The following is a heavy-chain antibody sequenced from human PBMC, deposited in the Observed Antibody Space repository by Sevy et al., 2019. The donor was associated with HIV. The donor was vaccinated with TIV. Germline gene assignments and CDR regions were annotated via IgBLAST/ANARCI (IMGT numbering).Heavy chain of an antibody. V-gene: IGHV3-33*01. CDR1: GFTFSSYG. J-gene: IGHJ4*02. D-gene: IGHD3-22*01. CDR2: IWYDGSNK. Sequence: GGSLRLSCAASGFTFSSYGMLWVRQAPGKGLEWVAVIWYDGSNKYYADSVKGRFTISRDNSKNTLYLQMNSLRAEDTAVYYCARDDSSGYYYFDYWGQGTLVTVSS. CDR3: ARDDSSGYYYFDY.